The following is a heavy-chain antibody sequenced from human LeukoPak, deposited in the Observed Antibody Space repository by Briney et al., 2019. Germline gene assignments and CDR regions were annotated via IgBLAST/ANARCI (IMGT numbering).Heavy chain of an antibody. Sequence: SETLSLTCTVSGGSISSSSYYWGWIRQPPGKGLEWIGSIYYSGSTNYNPSLKSRVTISVDTSKNQFSLKLSSVTAADTAVYYCARHAANLRLPYFDYWGQGTLVTVSS. D-gene: IGHD4-17*01. J-gene: IGHJ4*02. CDR3: ARHAANLRLPYFDY. CDR2: IYYSGST. V-gene: IGHV4-39*07. CDR1: GGSISSSSYY.